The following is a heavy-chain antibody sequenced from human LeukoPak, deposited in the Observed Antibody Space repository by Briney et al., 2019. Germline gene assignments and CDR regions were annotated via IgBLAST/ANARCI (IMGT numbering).Heavy chain of an antibody. CDR3: VRGDRRDY. CDR2: ISDSGGAT. D-gene: IGHD2-21*01. V-gene: IGHV3-21*01. J-gene: IGHJ4*02. Sequence: GGFLRLSCAASRFTFSTYTMNWVRQAPGKGLQWVSSISDSGGATFYADSLRGRFTISRDNAKNSLYLQMNSLTAEDTAVYYCVRGDRRDYWGQGTLVTVSS. CDR1: RFTFSTYT.